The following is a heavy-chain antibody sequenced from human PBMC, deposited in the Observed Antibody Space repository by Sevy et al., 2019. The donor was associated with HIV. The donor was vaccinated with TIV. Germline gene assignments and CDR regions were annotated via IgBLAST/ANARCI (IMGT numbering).Heavy chain of an antibody. V-gene: IGHV4-59*13. CDR2: IYYSGST. D-gene: IGHD5-12*01. CDR1: GGSISSYY. Sequence: SETLSLTCTVSGGSISSYYWSWIRQPPGKGLEWIGYIYYSGSTKYNPSLKSRVTISVDTSKNQFSLKLSSVTAADTAVYYCARLGYGGNSRGWFDPWGQGTLVTVSS. CDR3: ARLGYGGNSRGWFDP. J-gene: IGHJ5*02.